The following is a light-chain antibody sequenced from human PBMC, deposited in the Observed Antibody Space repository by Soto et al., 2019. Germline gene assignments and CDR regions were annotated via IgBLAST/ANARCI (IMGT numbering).Light chain of an antibody. J-gene: IGKJ5*01. CDR3: QQYNNWPPIT. V-gene: IGKV3-15*01. CDR1: QSVSSN. CDR2: GAS. Sequence: IVMTPSPATPSLSPRERATLSCRASQSVSSNLAWYQQKPGQAPRLLIYGASTRATGIPARFSGSGYGTEFTLTISSLQSEDFAVYYCQQYNNWPPITFGQGTRLEIK.